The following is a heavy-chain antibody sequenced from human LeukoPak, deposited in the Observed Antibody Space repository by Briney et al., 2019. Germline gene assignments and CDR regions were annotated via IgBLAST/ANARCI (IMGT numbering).Heavy chain of an antibody. CDR2: IWYDGSYK. CDR1: GFTFSSYG. CDR3: ARNQDYGVYNSVGAFDI. V-gene: IGHV3-33*01. Sequence: PGGSLRLSCAASGFTFSSYGMHWVRQAPGKGLEWVAVIWYDGSYKYYADSVKGRFTISRDNSKNTLYLQMNSLRAEDTAVYYCARNQDYGVYNSVGAFDIWGQGTMVTVSS. D-gene: IGHD4-17*01. J-gene: IGHJ3*02.